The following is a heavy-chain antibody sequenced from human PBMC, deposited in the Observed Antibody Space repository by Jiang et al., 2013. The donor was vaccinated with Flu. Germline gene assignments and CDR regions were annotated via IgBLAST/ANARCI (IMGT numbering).Heavy chain of an antibody. CDR2: IRGSDGST. CDR3: ARGGQDPNYYSTFDY. J-gene: IGHJ4*02. CDR1: GFTFSDYA. D-gene: IGHD3-10*01. Sequence: PGGSLRLSCAASGFTFSDYAMNWVRQAPGKGLEWVSGIRGSDGSTFYTHSMKGRFTISRDNSKNTLYLQMNSLRAEDTAVYYCARGGQDPNYYSTFDYWGQGTLITVSS. V-gene: IGHV3-23*01.